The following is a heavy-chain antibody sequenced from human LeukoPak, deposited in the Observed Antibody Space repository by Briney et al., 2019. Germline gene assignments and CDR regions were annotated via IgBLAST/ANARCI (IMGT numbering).Heavy chain of an antibody. Sequence: GGSLRLSCAVSGITLSNYGMSWVRQAPGKGLEWVSVIYSGGSTYYADSVKGRFTISRDNSKNTLYLQMNSLRAEDTAVYYCAREGGSYFSAFDIWGQGTMVTVSS. CDR1: GITLSNYG. V-gene: IGHV3-66*01. CDR3: AREGGSYFSAFDI. D-gene: IGHD1-26*01. CDR2: IYSGGST. J-gene: IGHJ3*02.